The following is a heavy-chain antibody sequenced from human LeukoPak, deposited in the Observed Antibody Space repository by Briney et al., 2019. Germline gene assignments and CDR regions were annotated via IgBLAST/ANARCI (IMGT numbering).Heavy chain of an antibody. V-gene: IGHV3-13*01. D-gene: IGHD3-9*01. CDR1: GFTFSNYD. CDR3: ARLDLRYFDGYRYFDY. CDR2: IGTAGDI. Sequence: GGSLKLSCAASGFTFSNYDMHWVRQATGKGLEWVSGIGTAGDIYYPGSVKGRFTISRENAKNSLYLQMNSLRAGDTAVYYCARLDLRYFDGYRYFDYWGQGTLVTVSS. J-gene: IGHJ4*02.